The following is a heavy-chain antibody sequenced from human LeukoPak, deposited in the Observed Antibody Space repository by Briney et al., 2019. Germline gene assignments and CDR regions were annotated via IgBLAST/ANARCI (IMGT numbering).Heavy chain of an antibody. J-gene: IGHJ3*02. CDR3: ARIQQLRAFDI. CDR2: IYYSGST. Sequence: SETLSLTCTVSGGSISSSSYYWSWIRQPPGKGLEWIGYIYYSGSTNYNPSLKSRVTISVDTSKNQFSLKLSSVTAADTAVYYCARIQQLRAFDIWGQGTMVTVSS. V-gene: IGHV4-61*01. CDR1: GGSISSSSYY. D-gene: IGHD6-13*01.